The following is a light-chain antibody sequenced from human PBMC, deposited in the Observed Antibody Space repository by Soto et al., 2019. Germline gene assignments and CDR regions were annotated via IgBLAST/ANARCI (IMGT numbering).Light chain of an antibody. CDR1: QSVNNNF. J-gene: IGKJ4*01. Sequence: EIVLTQSPGTLSLSPGETATLFCRASQSVNNNFLAWYQRKPGQAPRLPIYGTFNRATGVPDRFSGSGSGTDFTLSINRLEPEDFAVYFCQQYGSSPLTFGGGTKVDIK. CDR3: QQYGSSPLT. CDR2: GTF. V-gene: IGKV3-20*01.